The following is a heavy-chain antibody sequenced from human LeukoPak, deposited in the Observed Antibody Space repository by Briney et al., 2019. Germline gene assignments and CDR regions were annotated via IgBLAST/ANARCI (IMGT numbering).Heavy chain of an antibody. V-gene: IGHV4-59*01. CDR3: AREPDAFDI. CDR2: ISNSGST. J-gene: IGHJ3*02. Sequence: SENLSLTCTVSGDSISSYYWSWIRQRPGKGLEWIGYISNSGSTNYNPSLKSRATISVDTSKNQFSLKVRSVTAADTAVYYCAREPDAFDIWGQGTMVTVSS. CDR1: GDSISSYY.